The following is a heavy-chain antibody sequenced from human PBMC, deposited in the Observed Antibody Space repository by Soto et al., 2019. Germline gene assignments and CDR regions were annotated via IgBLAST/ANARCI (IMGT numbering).Heavy chain of an antibody. CDR3: ARKNWNVSLGAFDI. V-gene: IGHV4-4*02. D-gene: IGHD1-1*01. J-gene: IGHJ3*02. CDR1: SGSISSSNW. CDR2: IYHSGST. Sequence: SETLSLTCAVSSGSISSSNWWSWVRQPPGKGLEWIGEIYHSGSTNYNPSLKSRVTISVDKSKNQFSLKLSSVTAADTAVYYCARKNWNVSLGAFDIWAQGTMVTVSS.